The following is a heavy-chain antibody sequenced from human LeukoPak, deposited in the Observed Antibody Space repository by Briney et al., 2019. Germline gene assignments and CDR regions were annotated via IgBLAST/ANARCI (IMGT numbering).Heavy chain of an antibody. CDR2: INAGNGNT. V-gene: IGHV1-3*01. Sequence: GASVKVSCKASGYTFTSYAMHWVRQAPGQRLEWMGWINAGNGNTKYSQKFQGRVTITRDTSASTAYMELSSLRSEDTAVYYCAGGYYYGSGSYLGFDYWGQGTLVTVSS. CDR3: AGGYYYGSGSYLGFDY. CDR1: GYTFTSYA. D-gene: IGHD3-10*01. J-gene: IGHJ4*02.